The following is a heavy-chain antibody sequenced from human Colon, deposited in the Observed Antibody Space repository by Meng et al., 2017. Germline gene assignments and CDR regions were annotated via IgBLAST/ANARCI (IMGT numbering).Heavy chain of an antibody. CDR1: GGSISSNNW. CDR3: ARVPTTVDPFES. J-gene: IGHJ4*02. D-gene: IGHD4-23*01. Sequence: QELLQGPGPVLVMPSGPSSLSCTVSGGSISSNNWCSWDRQSPGRGLHLSGVIHQSVSTNYSPSLKSRVTISLDKSKNQFSLKVSYMTAADTAVYFCARVPTTVDPFESWGQGTLVTASS. CDR2: IHQSVST. V-gene: IGHV4-4*02.